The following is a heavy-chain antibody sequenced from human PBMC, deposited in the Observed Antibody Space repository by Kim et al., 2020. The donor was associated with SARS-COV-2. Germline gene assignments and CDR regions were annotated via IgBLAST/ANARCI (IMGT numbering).Heavy chain of an antibody. V-gene: IGHV1-18*04. Sequence: ASVKVSCKASGYSLTHYGISWVRQAPGQGLEWMGWIIPYYGNTSCAQNFQGRLTITADTSTSTVYMELGSLTSDDTDIYYCVRDSPRLFYSFATHFDYWGQGTRSSLSS. D-gene: IGHD3-9*01. CDR3: VRDSPRLFYSFATHFDY. CDR1: GYSLTHYG. CDR2: IIPYYGNT. J-gene: IGHJ4*01.